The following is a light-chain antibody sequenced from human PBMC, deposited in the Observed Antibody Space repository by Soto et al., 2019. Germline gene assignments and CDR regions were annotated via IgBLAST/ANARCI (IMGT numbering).Light chain of an antibody. V-gene: IGKV3-20*01. J-gene: IGKJ2*01. CDR3: QQYGRSPFT. CDR2: GAS. CDR1: QRMTNNF. Sequence: EIVLTQSPDTLSLSPGERVTLSCRASQRMTNNFLAWFQQKPGLAPRLLIHGASTRASGVPGRFTGGGSGTDFVLTISRVEPEDFAVYYCQQYGRSPFTFGQGTKLQIK.